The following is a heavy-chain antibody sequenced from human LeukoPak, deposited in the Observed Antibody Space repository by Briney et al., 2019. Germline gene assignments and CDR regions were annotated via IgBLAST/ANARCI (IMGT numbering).Heavy chain of an antibody. D-gene: IGHD3-3*01. CDR2: IYPGDSQT. CDR1: GYSFSMYW. CDR3: GRIRGYDFWSRGAFDI. V-gene: IGHV5-51*01. J-gene: IGHJ3*02. Sequence: GESLKSSCKGSGYSFSMYWTGWVRQVPGKGLEWMGIIYPGDSQTAYSPSFQGQVTISADKSINTAYLQWRSLEASDTAMYYCGRIRGYDFWSRGAFDIWGQGTMVTVSS.